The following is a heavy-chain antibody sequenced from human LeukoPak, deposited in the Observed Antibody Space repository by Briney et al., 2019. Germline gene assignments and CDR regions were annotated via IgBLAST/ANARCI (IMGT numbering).Heavy chain of an antibody. J-gene: IGHJ4*02. Sequence: GGSLRLSCAASGFTFSSYSMNWVRQAPGKGLEWVSYISSSSSTIYYADSVKGRFTISRDNAKNSLYLQMNSLRAEDTAVYYCARVPGILTGYCYYWGQGTLVTVSS. CDR3: ARVPGILTGYCYY. CDR1: GFTFSSYS. V-gene: IGHV3-48*01. D-gene: IGHD3-9*01. CDR2: ISSSSSTI.